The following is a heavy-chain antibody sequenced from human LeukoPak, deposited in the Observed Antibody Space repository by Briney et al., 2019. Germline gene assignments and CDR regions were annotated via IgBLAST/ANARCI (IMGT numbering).Heavy chain of an antibody. D-gene: IGHD3-22*01. V-gene: IGHV3-74*01. CDR1: GFTFTNYW. CDR3: VRDSADLNYYDSSGYW. J-gene: IGHJ4*02. Sequence: GGSLRLSCGASGFTFTNYWMHWVRQAPGKGLVWVSRINGDGSITNYADSVKGRFTISRDNTKNTLYLQMNSLRADDTAVYYCVRDSADLNYYDSSGYWWGQGTLVTVSS. CDR2: INGDGSIT.